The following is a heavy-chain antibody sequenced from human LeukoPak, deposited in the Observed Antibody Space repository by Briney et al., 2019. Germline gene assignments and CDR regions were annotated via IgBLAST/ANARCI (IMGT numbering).Heavy chain of an antibody. CDR2: ISAYNGNT. V-gene: IGHV1-18*01. J-gene: IGHJ5*02. Sequence: APVKVSCKASGYTFTSYGISWVRQAPGQGLEWMGWISAYNGNTNYAQKLQGRVTMTTDTSTSTAYMELRSLRSDDTAVYYCAREIGELPEVWFDPWGQGTLVTVSS. CDR1: GYTFTSYG. CDR3: AREIGELPEVWFDP. D-gene: IGHD3-10*01.